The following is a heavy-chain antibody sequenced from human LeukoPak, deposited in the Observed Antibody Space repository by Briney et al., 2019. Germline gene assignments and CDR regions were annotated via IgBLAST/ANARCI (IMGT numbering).Heavy chain of an antibody. CDR1: GGTFSSYA. CDR3: ARKRTDGYISYYFDY. V-gene: IGHV1-69*04. D-gene: IGHD5-24*01. Sequence: SVKVSCKASGGTFSSYAISWVRQAPGQGLEWMGRIIPILGIANYAQKFQGRVTITADKSTSTAYMELSSLRYEDTAVYYCARKRTDGYISYYFDYWGQGTLVTVSS. CDR2: IIPILGIA. J-gene: IGHJ4*02.